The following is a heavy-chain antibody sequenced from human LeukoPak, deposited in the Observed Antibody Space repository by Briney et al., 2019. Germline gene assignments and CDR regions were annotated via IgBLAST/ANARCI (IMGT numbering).Heavy chain of an antibody. CDR3: VKEGSHSDGGHSPTFDS. CDR2: ISVGGLYT. D-gene: IGHD5-24*01. CDR1: GFTFATHC. V-gene: IGHV3-23*01. Sequence: GGPLRLSCGVSGFTFATHCMSWVRQVPAKGREWVSAISVGGLYTYYADSVRGRFTISRDNSKSALYLQMNSLRSEDTAMYHCVKEGSHSDGGHSPTFDSWGLGTLVTVSS. J-gene: IGHJ4*02.